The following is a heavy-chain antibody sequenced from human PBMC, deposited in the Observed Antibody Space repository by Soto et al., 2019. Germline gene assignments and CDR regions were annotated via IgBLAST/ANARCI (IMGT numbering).Heavy chain of an antibody. CDR1: GGPISSYY. CDR2: IYYSGST. Sequence: PSETLSLTCTVSGGPISSYYWNWIRQPPGKGLEWIGSIYYSGSTYYNPSLKSRVTISVDTSKNQFSLKLSSVTAADTAVYYCACIFSGGYGYGFYYYGMDVWGQGTTVTVSS. V-gene: IGHV4-59*05. CDR3: ACIFSGGYGYGFYYYGMDV. D-gene: IGHD5-18*01. J-gene: IGHJ6*02.